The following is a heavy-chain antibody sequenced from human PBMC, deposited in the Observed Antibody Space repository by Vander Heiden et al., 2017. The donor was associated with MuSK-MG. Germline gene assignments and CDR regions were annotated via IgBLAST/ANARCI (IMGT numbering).Heavy chain of an antibody. CDR2: ISSSSSYK. J-gene: IGHJ4*02. Sequence: QVQLVESGGGLVKPGGSLRLSCAASGFTFSHYYMSWCRQAPGKGLEWVSYISSSSSYKNYADSVKGRFTISRDNAKNSLYLQMNSLRAEDTAVYYCARMSDYYDSSGYYYFDYWGQGTLVTVSS. D-gene: IGHD3-22*01. CDR1: GFTFSHYY. V-gene: IGHV3-11*06. CDR3: ARMSDYYDSSGYYYFDY.